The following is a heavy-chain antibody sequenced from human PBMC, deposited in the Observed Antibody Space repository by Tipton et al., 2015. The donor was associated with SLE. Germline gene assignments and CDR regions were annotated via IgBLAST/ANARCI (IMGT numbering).Heavy chain of an antibody. V-gene: IGHV4-61*09. Sequence: TLSLTCTVSGGSISSGSYYWSWIRQPAGKGLEWIGHIYTSGSTNYNPSLKSRVTISVDTSKNQFSLTLSSVTAADTAVYYCARPAGGADAFDIWGQGTMVTVSS. CDR2: IYTSGST. CDR1: GGSISSGSYY. D-gene: IGHD2-8*02. J-gene: IGHJ3*02. CDR3: ARPAGGADAFDI.